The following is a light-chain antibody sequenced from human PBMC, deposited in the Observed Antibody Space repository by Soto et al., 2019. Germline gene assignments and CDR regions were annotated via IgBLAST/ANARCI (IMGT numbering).Light chain of an antibody. J-gene: IGKJ1*01. V-gene: IGKV3-20*01. CDR2: GAS. CDR1: QSVSSSY. CDR3: QQYGSSSWT. Sequence: TVLKQSPAILSLSPGERATLSCRASQSVSSSYLAWYQQKPGQAPRLLIYGASSRATGIPDRFSGSGSGTDFTLTISRLEPEDFAVYYCQQYGSSSWTFGQGTKVDIK.